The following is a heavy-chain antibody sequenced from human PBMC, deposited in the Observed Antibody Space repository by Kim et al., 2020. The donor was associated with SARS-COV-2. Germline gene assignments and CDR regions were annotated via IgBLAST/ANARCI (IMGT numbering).Heavy chain of an antibody. D-gene: IGHD6-6*01. V-gene: IGHV4-31*03. Sequence: SETLSLTCTVSGGSISSGGYYWSWIRQHPGKGLEWIGYIYYSGSTYYNPSLKSRVTISVDTSKNQFSLKLSSVTAADTAVYYCARGDSSSSHGYYFDYWGQGTLVTVSS. CDR1: GGSISSGGYY. CDR3: ARGDSSSSHGYYFDY. CDR2: IYYSGST. J-gene: IGHJ4*02.